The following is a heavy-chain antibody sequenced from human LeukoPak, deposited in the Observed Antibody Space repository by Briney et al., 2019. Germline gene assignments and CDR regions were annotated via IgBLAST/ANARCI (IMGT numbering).Heavy chain of an antibody. V-gene: IGHV1-69*04. Sequence: GASVKVSCKASGGTFSSYAISWVRQAPGQGLEWMGRIIPILGIANYAQKFRGRVTITADKSTSTAYMELSSLRSEDTAVYYCAREGMDGDYMDVWGQGTTVTVSS. CDR1: GGTFSSYA. CDR3: AREGMDGDYMDV. J-gene: IGHJ6*02. D-gene: IGHD5-12*01. CDR2: IIPILGIA.